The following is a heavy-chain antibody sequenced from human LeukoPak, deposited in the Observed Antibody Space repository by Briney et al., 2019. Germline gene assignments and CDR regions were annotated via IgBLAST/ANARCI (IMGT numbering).Heavy chain of an antibody. CDR1: GFTFSSYS. J-gene: IGHJ3*02. V-gene: IGHV3-21*01. D-gene: IGHD5-18*01. Sequence: PGGSLRLSCAASGFTFSSYSMNWVRQAPGKGLEWVSFISTSSSYIHYADSVKGRFTISRDNAKKSLYLEMNSLRAEDTAVYYCARVADTAMVLYGAFDIWGQGTMVTVSS. CDR3: ARVADTAMVLYGAFDI. CDR2: ISTSSSYI.